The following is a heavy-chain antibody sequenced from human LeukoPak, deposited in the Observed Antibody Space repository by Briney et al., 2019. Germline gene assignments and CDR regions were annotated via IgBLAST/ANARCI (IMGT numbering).Heavy chain of an antibody. CDR2: IYYSGST. V-gene: IGHV4-59*12. J-gene: IGHJ5*02. CDR1: GGSISSYY. D-gene: IGHD1-26*01. Sequence: NSSETLSLTCTVSGGSISSYYWSWIRQPPGKGLEWIGYIYYSGSTNYNPSLKSRVTISVDTSKNQFSLKLSSVTAADTAVYYCARTAHIVGGLGDNWFDPWGQGTLVTVSS. CDR3: ARTAHIVGGLGDNWFDP.